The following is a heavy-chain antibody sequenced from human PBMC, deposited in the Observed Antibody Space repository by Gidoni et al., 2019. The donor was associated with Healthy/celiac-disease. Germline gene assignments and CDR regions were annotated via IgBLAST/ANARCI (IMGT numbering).Heavy chain of an antibody. CDR2: ISAYNGTT. J-gene: IGHJ6*02. CDR3: ARDGRAADYYYGMDV. Sequence: QVQLVQSGAEVKKPGASVQVSCKASGYTFTSYGISWVRQAPGQGLEWMGWISAYNGTTNYAQKLQGRVTITTDTSTSTAYMELRSLRSDDTAVYYCARDGRAADYYYGMDVWGQGTTVTVSS. V-gene: IGHV1-18*01. CDR1: GYTFTSYG. D-gene: IGHD6-25*01.